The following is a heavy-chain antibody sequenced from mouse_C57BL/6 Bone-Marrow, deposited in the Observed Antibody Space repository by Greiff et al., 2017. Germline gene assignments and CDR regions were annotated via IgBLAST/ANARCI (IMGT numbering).Heavy chain of an antibody. Sequence: QVQLKQPGTELVKPGASVKLSCKASGYTFTSYWMHWVKQRPGQGLEWIGTINPGNGGTNYNEKFKSKATLTVDKSSSTAYMQLSSLTSEDSAIEYCARYGYGNSDYWGQGTTLTVSA. V-gene: IGHV1-53*01. J-gene: IGHJ2*01. CDR2: INPGNGGT. CDR1: GYTFTSYW. D-gene: IGHD2-1*01. CDR3: ARYGYGNSDY.